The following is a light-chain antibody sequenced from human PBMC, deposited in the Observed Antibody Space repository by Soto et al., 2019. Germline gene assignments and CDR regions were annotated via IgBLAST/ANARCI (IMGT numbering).Light chain of an antibody. CDR1: SSDVCGYNY. V-gene: IGLV2-14*01. CDR2: DVS. Sequence: QSALTQPASVSGSPGQSITISCTGTSSDVCGYNYVSWYQQHPGKAPKLMIYDVSDRPSGVSNRFSGSKSGNTASLTSSGLQAEDEADYYCNTYTSNNTQVFGTGTKVIVL. CDR3: NTYTSNNTQV. J-gene: IGLJ1*01.